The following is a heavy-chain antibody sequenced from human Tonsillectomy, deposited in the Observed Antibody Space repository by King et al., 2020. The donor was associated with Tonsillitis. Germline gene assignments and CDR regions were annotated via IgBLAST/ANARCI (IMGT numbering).Heavy chain of an antibody. CDR3: VSAPHGSGGSCARLYYYYGMDV. D-gene: IGHD2-15*01. CDR1: GGSISSSIYY. CDR2: IYSGRST. V-gene: IGHV4-39*01. Sequence: QLQESGPGLVKPSETLSLTCTVSGGSISSSIYYWGWIRQPPGKGLEWIGNIYSGRSTYYNPSLKSRVTISVDTSKNQFSLRLNSVTAADTAVYYCVSAPHGSGGSCARLYYYYGMDVWGQGTTVTVSS. J-gene: IGHJ6*02.